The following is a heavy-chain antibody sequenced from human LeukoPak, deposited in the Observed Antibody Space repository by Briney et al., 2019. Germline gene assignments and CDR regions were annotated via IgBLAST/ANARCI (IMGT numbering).Heavy chain of an antibody. CDR3: AKPIAVAGDTYYFDY. D-gene: IGHD6-19*01. CDR1: GFTFSSYA. Sequence: TGGSLRLSCAASGFTFSSYAMSWVRQAPGKGLEWVSAISGSGGSTYYADSVKGRFTISRDNSKNTLYLQMNSLRAEETAVYYCAKPIAVAGDTYYFDYWGQGTLVTVSS. CDR2: ISGSGGST. V-gene: IGHV3-23*01. J-gene: IGHJ4*02.